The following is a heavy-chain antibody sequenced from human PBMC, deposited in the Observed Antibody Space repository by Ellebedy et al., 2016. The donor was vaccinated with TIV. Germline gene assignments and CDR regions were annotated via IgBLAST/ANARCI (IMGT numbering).Heavy chain of an antibody. V-gene: IGHV1-46*01. CDR3: ASDGGYCSGGRCYLWY. CDR2: INPSDGGT. CDR1: GYTFTDYY. D-gene: IGHD2-15*01. J-gene: IGHJ4*02. Sequence: ASVKVSCXAFGYTFTDYYIHWVRQAPGQGLESMGIINPSDGGTSSAQKFRGRVTMTTDTSTSTAYMELRSLRSDDTAVYYCASDGGYCSGGRCYLWYWGQGTLVTVSS.